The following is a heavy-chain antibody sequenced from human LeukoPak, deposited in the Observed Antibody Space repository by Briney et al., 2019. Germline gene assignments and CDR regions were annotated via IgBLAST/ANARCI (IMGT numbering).Heavy chain of an antibody. J-gene: IGHJ6*02. CDR1: GFTFSSYS. CDR3: ASSRLYGGNFRSCYYYYGMDV. V-gene: IGHV3-48*02. D-gene: IGHD4-23*01. CDR2: ISSSSSTI. Sequence: GGSLRLSCAASGFTFSSYSMNWVRQAPGKGLEWVSYISSSSSTIYYADSVKGRFTISRDNAKNSLYLQMNSLRDEDTAVYYCASSRLYGGNFRSCYYYYGMDVWGQGTTVTVSS.